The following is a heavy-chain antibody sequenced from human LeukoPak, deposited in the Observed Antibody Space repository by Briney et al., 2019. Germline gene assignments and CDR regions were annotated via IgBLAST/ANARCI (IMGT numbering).Heavy chain of an antibody. CDR3: AKDRYGSGSYPFDY. D-gene: IGHD3-10*01. CDR2: INGSGGST. Sequence: TGGSLRLSCAASGFTVNSNYMSWFRQAPGQGLEWVSAINGSGGSTYYADSVKGRFTISRDNSKNTLYLQMNSLRAEDTAVYYCAKDRYGSGSYPFDYWGQGTLVTVSS. J-gene: IGHJ4*02. CDR1: GFTVNSNY. V-gene: IGHV3-23*01.